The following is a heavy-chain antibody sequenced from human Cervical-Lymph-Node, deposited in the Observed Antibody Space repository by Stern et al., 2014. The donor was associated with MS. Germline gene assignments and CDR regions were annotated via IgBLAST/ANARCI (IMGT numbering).Heavy chain of an antibody. CDR1: GYTFTSYD. CDR3: ARGGYSSSWTYYYYYYGMDV. J-gene: IGHJ6*02. V-gene: IGHV1-8*01. Sequence: QVQLVQSGAEVKKPGASVKVSCKASGYTFTSYDINWVRQATGQGLEWMGWMNPKRGNTGYAQKFQGRVTMTRNTSISTAYMELSSLRSEDTAMYYCARGGYSSSWTYYYYYYGMDVWGQGTTVTVSS. D-gene: IGHD6-13*01. CDR2: MNPKRGNT.